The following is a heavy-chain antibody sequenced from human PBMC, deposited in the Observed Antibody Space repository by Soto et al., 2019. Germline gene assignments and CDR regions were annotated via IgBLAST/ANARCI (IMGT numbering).Heavy chain of an antibody. J-gene: IGHJ6*02. CDR3: ARGGGNLSRRLWDYYYGMDV. D-gene: IGHD2-15*01. CDR1: GYTFTGYY. CDR2: INPNSGGT. Sequence: ASVKVSCKASGYTFTGYYMHWVRQVPGQGLEWMGWINPNSGGTNYAQKFQGWVTMTRDTSISTAYMELSRLRSDDTAVYYCARGGGNLSRRLWDYYYGMDVWGQGTTVPVSS. V-gene: IGHV1-2*04.